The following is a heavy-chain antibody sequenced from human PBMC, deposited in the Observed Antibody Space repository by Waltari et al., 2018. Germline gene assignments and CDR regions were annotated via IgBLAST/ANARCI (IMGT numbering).Heavy chain of an antibody. CDR2: IYYSGST. CDR1: GGSISSSSYY. D-gene: IGHD3-22*01. J-gene: IGHJ4*02. CDR3: ARGGPYYYDSSGSVYFDY. V-gene: IGHV4-39*07. Sequence: QLQLQESGPGLVKPSETLSLTCTVSGGSISSSSYYWGWIRQPPGKGLEWIGSIYYSGSTYYNPSLKSRVPISVDTSTNQFSLKLSSVTAADTAVYYCARGGPYYYDSSGSVYFDYWGQGTLVTVSS.